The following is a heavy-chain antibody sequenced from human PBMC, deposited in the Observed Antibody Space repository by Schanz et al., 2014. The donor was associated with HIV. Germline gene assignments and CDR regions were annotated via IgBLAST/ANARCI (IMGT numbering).Heavy chain of an antibody. CDR1: GFTFSNYF. D-gene: IGHD3-3*01. J-gene: IGHJ4*02. Sequence: EVQLVESGGDLVQSGGSLRLSCVASGFTFSNYFMTWVRQAPGKGLEWVAHIKSDGSAQDYVDSVKGRFTISRDNARNSVFLQMTSLRADDTAVYYCAREDWSLPDWGRGTLVTVSS. V-gene: IGHV3-7*01. CDR2: IKSDGSAQ. CDR3: AREDWSLPD.